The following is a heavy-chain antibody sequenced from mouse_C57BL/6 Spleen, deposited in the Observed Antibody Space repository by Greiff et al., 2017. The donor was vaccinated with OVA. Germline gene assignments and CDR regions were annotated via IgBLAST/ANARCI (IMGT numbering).Heavy chain of an antibody. J-gene: IGHJ1*03. V-gene: IGHV5-16*01. CDR3: ARGGDPRYWYFDV. D-gene: IGHD3-3*01. CDR1: GFTFSDYY. CDR2: INYDGSST. Sequence: EVKLMESEGGLVQPGSSMKLSCTASGFTFSDYYMAWVRQVPEKGLEWVANINYDGSSTYYLDSLKSRFIISIDNAKNILYLQMSSLKSEDTATYYCARGGDPRYWYFDVWGTGTTVTVSS.